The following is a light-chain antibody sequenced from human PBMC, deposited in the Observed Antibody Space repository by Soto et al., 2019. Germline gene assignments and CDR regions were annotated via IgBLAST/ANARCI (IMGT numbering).Light chain of an antibody. V-gene: IGKV1-27*01. Sequence: DSQMPQSPSSLCASVGDRVTMPCRATLGITNYLAWYQQKPGKVPNLLIYATSTLQSGVPSRFSGSGSGTDFTLTISSLQPEDVATYYCQKYNSVWTFGQGTKVDIK. CDR2: ATS. CDR3: QKYNSVWT. CDR1: LGITNY. J-gene: IGKJ1*01.